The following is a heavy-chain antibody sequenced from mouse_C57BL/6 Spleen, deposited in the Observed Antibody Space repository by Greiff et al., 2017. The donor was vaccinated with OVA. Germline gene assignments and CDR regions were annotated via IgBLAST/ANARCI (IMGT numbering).Heavy chain of an antibody. CDR3: ARGTTVVADY. J-gene: IGHJ2*01. D-gene: IGHD1-1*01. V-gene: IGHV1-59*01. CDR1: GYTFTSYW. Sequence: QVHVKQPGAELVRPGTSVKLSCKASGYTFTSYWMHWVKQRPGQGLEWIGVIDPSDSYTNYNQKFKGKATLTVDTSSSTAYMQLSSLTSEDSAVYYCARGTTVVADYWGQGTTLTVSS. CDR2: IDPSDSYT.